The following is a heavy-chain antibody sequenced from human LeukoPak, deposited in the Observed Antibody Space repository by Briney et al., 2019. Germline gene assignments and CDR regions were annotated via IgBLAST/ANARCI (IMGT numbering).Heavy chain of an antibody. V-gene: IGHV1-69*13. J-gene: IGHJ4*02. Sequence: SVTVSFTASAGTFIIYAISWVRQAPGQGLEWMGGIIPIFGTANYAQKFQGRVTITADESTSTAYMELSSLRSEDTAVYYCASAVERATTADYWGQGTLVTVSS. CDR1: AGTFIIYA. CDR2: IIPIFGTA. D-gene: IGHD5-24*01. CDR3: ASAVERATTADY.